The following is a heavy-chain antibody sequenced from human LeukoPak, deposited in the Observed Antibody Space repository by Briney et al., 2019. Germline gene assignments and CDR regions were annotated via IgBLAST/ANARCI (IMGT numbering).Heavy chain of an antibody. J-gene: IGHJ4*02. CDR1: GFTFSSYS. D-gene: IGHD2-21*01. Sequence: GGSLRLSCAASGFTFSSYSMNWVRQAPGKGLEWVSYISTSTTTKYSADSVKARFTISRDNAKNSLYLQMNSLRGEGTAVYYCARGGQYCGGDCFDYWGQGTLVTVSS. CDR3: ARGGQYCGGDCFDY. V-gene: IGHV3-48*01. CDR2: ISTSTTTK.